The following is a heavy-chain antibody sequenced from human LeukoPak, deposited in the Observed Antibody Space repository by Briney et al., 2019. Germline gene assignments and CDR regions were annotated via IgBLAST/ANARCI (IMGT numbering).Heavy chain of an antibody. Sequence: SETLSLTCTVSGGSISSYYWSWIRQPPGKGLEWIGYIYYSGSTNYNPSLKSRVTISVDTSKNQFSLKLSSVTAADTAVYYCARKRYLDLWGRGTLVTVSS. CDR2: IYYSGST. CDR3: ARKRYLDL. J-gene: IGHJ2*01. V-gene: IGHV4-59*08. CDR1: GGSISSYY.